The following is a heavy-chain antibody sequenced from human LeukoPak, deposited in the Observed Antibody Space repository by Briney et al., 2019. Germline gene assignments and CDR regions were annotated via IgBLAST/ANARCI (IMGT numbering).Heavy chain of an antibody. Sequence: AGGTVCRSCAASGFTFSAYSMNWVRQAPGKGLEWVSSISSGSRYIYYADSVKGRFTISRDNSKNTLYLQMNSLRAEDTAVYYCAKGGTIFGKDWFN. CDR1: GFTFSAYS. J-gene: IGHJ5*02. CDR2: ISSGSRYI. D-gene: IGHD3-3*01. CDR3: AKGGTIFGKDWFN. V-gene: IGHV3-21*04.